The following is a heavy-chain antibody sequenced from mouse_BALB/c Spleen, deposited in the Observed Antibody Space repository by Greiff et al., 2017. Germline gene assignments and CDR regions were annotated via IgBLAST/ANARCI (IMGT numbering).Heavy chain of an antibody. Sequence: EVQLVESGGGLVKPGGSLKLSCAASGFTFSSYAMSWVRQTPEKRLEWVASISSGGSTYYPDSVKGRFTISRDNARNILYLQMSSLRSEDTAMYYCAREGPYYGYGAYWGQGTLVTVSA. CDR3: AREGPYYGYGAY. D-gene: IGHD1-2*01. CDR1: GFTFSSYA. J-gene: IGHJ3*01. V-gene: IGHV5-6-5*01. CDR2: ISSGGST.